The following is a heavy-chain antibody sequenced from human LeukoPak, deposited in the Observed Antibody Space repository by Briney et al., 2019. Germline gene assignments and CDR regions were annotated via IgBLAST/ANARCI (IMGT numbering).Heavy chain of an antibody. CDR1: GGSISNYY. Sequence: PSETLSLTCTVSGGSISNYYWSWIRQPPGKGLEWIGYIYYSGSTNYNPSLKSRVTISVDTSKNQFSLKLSSVTAADTAVYYCARRDHCGVKAFDIWGQGTMVTVSS. CDR3: ARRDHCGVKAFDI. D-gene: IGHD3-3*01. CDR2: IYYSGST. V-gene: IGHV4-59*08. J-gene: IGHJ3*02.